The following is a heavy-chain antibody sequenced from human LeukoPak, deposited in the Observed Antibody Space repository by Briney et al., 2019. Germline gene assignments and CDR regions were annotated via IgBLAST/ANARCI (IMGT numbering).Heavy chain of an antibody. D-gene: IGHD3-10*01. CDR1: GGSLISSYF. Sequence: PSETLSLTCPVSGGSLISSYFWRWIRQPAGKGLEWIGRIYNTGSTDFNPSLKSRVTMSVDTSKNQFSLKLSSGTAADTAVYYCAKYASGSLVVWGQGTLVTVSS. J-gene: IGHJ4*02. V-gene: IGHV4-4*07. CDR2: IYNTGST. CDR3: AKYASGSLVV.